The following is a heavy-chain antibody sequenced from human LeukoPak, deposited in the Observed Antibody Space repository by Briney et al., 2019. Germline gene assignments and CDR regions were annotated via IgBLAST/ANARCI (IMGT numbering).Heavy chain of an antibody. D-gene: IGHD5-18*01. V-gene: IGHV1-69*06. Sequence: VXCKASGGTFSSYAISWVRQAPGQGLEWMGGIIPIFGTANYAQKFQGRVTITADKSTSTAYMELSSLRSEDTAVYYCARSRGYSYGDFDYWGQGTLVTVSS. CDR3: ARSRGYSYGDFDY. CDR2: IIPIFGTA. J-gene: IGHJ4*02. CDR1: GGTFSSYA.